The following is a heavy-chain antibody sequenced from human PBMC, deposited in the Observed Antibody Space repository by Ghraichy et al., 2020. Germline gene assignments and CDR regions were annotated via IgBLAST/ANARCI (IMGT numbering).Heavy chain of an antibody. CDR2: ISAYNGNT. CDR1: GYTFTSYG. D-gene: IGHD6-19*01. CDR3: ARGRAVAGTGSSWYYGMDV. J-gene: IGHJ6*02. V-gene: IGHV1-18*01. Sequence: VKVSCKASGYTFTSYGISWVRQAPGQGLEWMGWISAYNGNTNYAQKLQGRVTMTTDTSTSTAYMELRSLRSDDTAVYYCARGRAVAGTGSSWYYGMDVWGQGTTVTVSS.